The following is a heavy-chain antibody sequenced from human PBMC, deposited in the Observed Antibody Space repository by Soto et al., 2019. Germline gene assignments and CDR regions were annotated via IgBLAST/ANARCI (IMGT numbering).Heavy chain of an antibody. CDR2: ISGSVTTI. CDR3: AKYVVGINRAFDP. Sequence: GGSLSLSCVSSGFSFRSYAMTWGRDPPGPGLEWVSSISGSVTTIYYADSVQRRFTISRDNSNNTLSLQKNSLRAEDTAVYYYAKYVVGINRAFDPWGQRTLVTVSS. J-gene: IGHJ5*02. V-gene: IGHV3-23*01. D-gene: IGHD2-15*01. CDR1: GFSFRSYA.